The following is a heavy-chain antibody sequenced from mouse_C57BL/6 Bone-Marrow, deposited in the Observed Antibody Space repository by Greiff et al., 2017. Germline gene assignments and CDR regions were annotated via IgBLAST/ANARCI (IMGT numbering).Heavy chain of an antibody. D-gene: IGHD1-1*01. V-gene: IGHV1-26*01. CDR1: GYTFTDYY. CDR2: INPNNGGT. Sequence: VQLQQSGPELVKPGASVKISCKASGYTFTDYYMNWVKQSHGKSLEWIGDINPNNGGTSYNQKFKGKATLTVDKSSSTAYMELRSLTSEDSAVYYCAPIYYCGSPYFDVWGTGTTVTVSS. J-gene: IGHJ1*03. CDR3: APIYYCGSPYFDV.